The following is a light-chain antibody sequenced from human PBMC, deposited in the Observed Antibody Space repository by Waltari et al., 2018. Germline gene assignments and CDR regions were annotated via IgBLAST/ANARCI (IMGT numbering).Light chain of an antibody. Sequence: QSALTQPPSVSGSPGQSVTISCTGTSNDIGYYNRVSWYQQPPGTAPKLIIYEVNKRPSGVPARFSGSKSGNTASLTISGLQAEDEADYYCNAYTTSSTVIFGGGTKLTVL. CDR2: EVN. J-gene: IGLJ2*01. CDR3: NAYTTSSTVI. V-gene: IGLV2-18*02. CDR1: SNDIGYYNR.